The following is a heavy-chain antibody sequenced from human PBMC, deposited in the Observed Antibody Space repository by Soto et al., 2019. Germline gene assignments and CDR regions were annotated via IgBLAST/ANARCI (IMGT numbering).Heavy chain of an antibody. CDR1: GFTFTNYW. J-gene: IGHJ6*02. CDR2: IKYDESST. V-gene: IGHV3-74*01. D-gene: IGHD2-15*01. Sequence: GGSLRLSCAASGFTFTNYWMHWGRQAPGKGLEWVSRIKYDESSTSYADSVKGRFTISRDNAKNTLYLKVNGLRAEDTAVYYCARGIKNYYGTDVWGQGTTVTVSS. CDR3: ARGIKNYYGTDV.